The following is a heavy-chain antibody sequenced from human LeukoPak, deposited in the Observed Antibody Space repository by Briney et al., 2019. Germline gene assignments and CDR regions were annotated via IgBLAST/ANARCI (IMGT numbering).Heavy chain of an antibody. CDR2: IYYSGST. CDR1: GGSISSSSYY. Sequence: SETLSLTCTVSGGSISSSSYYWGWIRQPPGKGLERIGSIYYSGSTYYNPSLKSRVTISVDTSKNQFSLKLSSVTAADTAVYYCARPGPFGAPITDWGQGTLVTVSS. V-gene: IGHV4-39*01. CDR3: ARPGPFGAPITD. D-gene: IGHD3-10*01. J-gene: IGHJ4*02.